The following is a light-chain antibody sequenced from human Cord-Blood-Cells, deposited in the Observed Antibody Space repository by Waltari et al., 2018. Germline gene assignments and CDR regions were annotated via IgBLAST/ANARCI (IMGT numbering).Light chain of an antibody. CDR1: SSDVGGYNY. CDR2: DVS. V-gene: IGLV2-14*01. CDR3: SSYTSSSTLV. J-gene: IGLJ3*02. Sequence: QSALTQPASVSGSPGQSITISFPGTSSDVGGYNYVPWYQQPPGKAPKLMIYDVSNRPSGVSNRFSGSKSGNTASLTISGLQAEDEADYYCSSYTSSSTLVFGGGTKLTVL.